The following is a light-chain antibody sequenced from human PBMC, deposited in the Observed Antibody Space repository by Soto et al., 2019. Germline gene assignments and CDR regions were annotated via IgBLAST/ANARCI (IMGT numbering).Light chain of an antibody. CDR2: GAS. CDR3: QQYNDWPLT. V-gene: IGKV3-15*01. CDR1: QSVSTN. J-gene: IGKJ4*01. Sequence: ETVMTQSPATLSVSPGGSATLSCRASQSVSTNLAWYQQKLGQAPRLLIYGASTRATGIPVRFSGSRSGTAFTLSISSLQSEDFAVYFCQQYNDWPLTFGGGTKVEIK.